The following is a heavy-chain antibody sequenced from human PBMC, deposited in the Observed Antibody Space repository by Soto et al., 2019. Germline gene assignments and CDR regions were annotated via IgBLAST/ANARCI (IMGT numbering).Heavy chain of an antibody. J-gene: IGHJ4*02. CDR2: IYYSGST. CDR3: ARGTWAVTTPHFDY. Sequence: EVQLVQSGAEVKKPGESLRISCKGSGYSFTSYWISWVRQMPGKGLEWIGYIYYSGSTYYNPSLKSRVTISVDTSKNQFSLKLSSVTAADTVVYYCARGTWAVTTPHFDYWGQGTLVTVSS. V-gene: IGHV5-10-1*03. D-gene: IGHD4-17*01. CDR1: GYSFTSYW.